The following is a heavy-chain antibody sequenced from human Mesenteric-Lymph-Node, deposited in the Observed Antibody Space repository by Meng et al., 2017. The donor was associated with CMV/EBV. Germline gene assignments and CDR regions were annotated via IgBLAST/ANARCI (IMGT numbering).Heavy chain of an antibody. J-gene: IGHJ3*02. Sequence: GESLKISCAASGFTVSINYMSWVRQAPGKGLEWVSVIYSGGSTYYADSVKGRFTISRDNSKNTLYLQMNSLRAEDTAVYYCARVWGRNGAFDIWGQGTMVTVSS. V-gene: IGHV3-66*02. CDR3: ARVWGRNGAFDI. D-gene: IGHD3-16*01. CDR1: GFTVSINY. CDR2: IYSGGST.